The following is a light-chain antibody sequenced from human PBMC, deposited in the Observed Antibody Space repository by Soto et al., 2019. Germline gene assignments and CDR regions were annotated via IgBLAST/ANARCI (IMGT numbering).Light chain of an antibody. CDR2: RAS. Sequence: DVQMTQSPATLSAYIGDRVSITCRASQSISNWLAWYQQRPGQAPKLLIYRASSFAGGVPSRFSGSGSGTEFTLTISSLQPDDFATYYCQQYNTFPGTFGPGTIV. CDR1: QSISNW. J-gene: IGKJ1*01. V-gene: IGKV1-5*03. CDR3: QQYNTFPGT.